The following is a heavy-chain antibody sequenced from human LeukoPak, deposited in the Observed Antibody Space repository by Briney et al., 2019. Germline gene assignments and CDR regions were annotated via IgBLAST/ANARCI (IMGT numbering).Heavy chain of an antibody. CDR3: TTPPYDSSGYYYHFDY. CDR1: GFTFSSYE. V-gene: IGHV3-15*01. CDR2: IKSKTDGGTT. Sequence: GGSLRLSCAASGFTFSSYEMNWVRQAPGKGLEWVGRIKSKTDGGTTDYAAPVKGRFTISRDDSKNTLYLQMNSLKTEDTAVYYCTTPPYDSSGYYYHFDYWGQGTLVTVSS. J-gene: IGHJ4*02. D-gene: IGHD3-22*01.